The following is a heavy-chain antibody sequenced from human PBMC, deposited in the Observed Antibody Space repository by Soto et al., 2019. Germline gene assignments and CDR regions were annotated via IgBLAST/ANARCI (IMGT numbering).Heavy chain of an antibody. V-gene: IGHV3-48*02. CDR3: AVLRFLEWSDPYYYGMDV. CDR1: GFTFSSYS. CDR2: ISSSSSTI. D-gene: IGHD3-3*01. Sequence: HPGGSLRLSCAASGFTFSSYSMNWVRQAPGKGLEWVSYISSSSSTIYYADSVKGRFTISRDNAKNSLYLQMNSLRDEDTAVYYCAVLRFLEWSDPYYYGMDVWGQGTTVTVSS. J-gene: IGHJ6*02.